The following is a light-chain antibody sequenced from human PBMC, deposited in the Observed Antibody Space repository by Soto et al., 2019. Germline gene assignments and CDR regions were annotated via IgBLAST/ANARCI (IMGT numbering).Light chain of an antibody. J-gene: IGKJ1*01. CDR1: QSISSW. Sequence: DIHMAQCPSTLSASVGDRFPVTFRASQSISSWLAWYQQKPGKAPKLLIYDASSLESGVPSRFSGSGSGTEFTLTISSLQPDDFATYYCQQYNSYSWTFGQGTKVDIK. CDR3: QQYNSYSWT. V-gene: IGKV1-5*01. CDR2: DAS.